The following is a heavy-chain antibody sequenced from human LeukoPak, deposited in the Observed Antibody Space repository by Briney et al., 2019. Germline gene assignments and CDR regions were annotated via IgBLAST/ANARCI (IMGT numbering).Heavy chain of an antibody. Sequence: PGGSLRLSCAASGFTFSSYGMHWVRQAPGKGLEWVAFIRYDGSNKYYADSVKGRFTISRDNSKNTLYLQMNSLRAEDTAVHYCAKSGHSSSGIFDYWGQGTLVTVSS. CDR1: GFTFSSYG. V-gene: IGHV3-30*02. J-gene: IGHJ4*02. CDR3: AKSGHSSSGIFDY. CDR2: IRYDGSNK. D-gene: IGHD6-13*01.